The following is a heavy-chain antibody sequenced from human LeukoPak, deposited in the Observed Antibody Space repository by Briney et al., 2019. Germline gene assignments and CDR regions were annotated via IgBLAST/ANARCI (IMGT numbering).Heavy chain of an antibody. CDR1: VVAPSSEA. J-gene: IGHJ3*02. CDR2: ITYDGSNK. Sequence: TLSLSCAVSVVAPSSEAIDGVRQAPRKGLEWVAVITYDGSNKYCPDSVKCRFTNSRENSKNPLNLQMNRLRAEDTAVYYCARGRSAFVIWGEGTMVTVSS. CDR3: ARGRSAFVI. V-gene: IGHV3-30-3*01.